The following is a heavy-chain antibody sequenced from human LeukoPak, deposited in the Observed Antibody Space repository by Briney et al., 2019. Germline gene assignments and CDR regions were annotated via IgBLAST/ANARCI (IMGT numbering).Heavy chain of an antibody. V-gene: IGHV5-51*01. Sequence: GESLKISCKGSGYSFTSYWIGWVRQMPGKGLEWMGIIYPGDSDTRYSPSFQGQVTISADKSISTAYLQWSSLKASDTAMYYCARHYTLGYYYYYMDVWGKGTTVTVSS. CDR3: ARHYTLGYYYYYMDV. CDR1: GYSFTSYW. CDR2: IYPGDSDT. J-gene: IGHJ6*03.